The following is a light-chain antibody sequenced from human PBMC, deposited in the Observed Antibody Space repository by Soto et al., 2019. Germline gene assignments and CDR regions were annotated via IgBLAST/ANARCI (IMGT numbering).Light chain of an antibody. V-gene: IGLV2-14*03. CDR3: ISYTDRQSYL. J-gene: IGLJ1*01. CDR2: AVS. Sequence: QSALTQPASVSGSPGQSITISCSGTSSDIGSYYHVAWYQQFPGKRPKLIIYAVSDRPSGVSDRFSGSKSGISASLTISGLQTEDEADYYCISYTDRQSYLFGTGTKVTVL. CDR1: SSDIGSYYH.